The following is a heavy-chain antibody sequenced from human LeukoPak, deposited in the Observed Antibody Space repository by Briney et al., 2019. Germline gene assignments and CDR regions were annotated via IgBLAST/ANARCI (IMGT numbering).Heavy chain of an antibody. CDR3: ARESNYDSSGYYYDD. CDR1: GGSISSGGYS. CDR2: IYYTGNT. Sequence: SETLSLTCAVSGGSISSGGYSWGWIRQPPGKAMEFIAYIYYTGNTYFNPSLKSRFTISVDTSKNQFSLKLSSVTAADTAVYYCARESNYDSSGYYYDDWGQGTLVTVSS. J-gene: IGHJ4*02. V-gene: IGHV4-30-4*07. D-gene: IGHD3-22*01.